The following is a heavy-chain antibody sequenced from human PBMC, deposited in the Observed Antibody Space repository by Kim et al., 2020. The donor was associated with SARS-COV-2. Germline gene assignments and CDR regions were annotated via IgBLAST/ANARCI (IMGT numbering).Heavy chain of an antibody. J-gene: IGHJ6*02. D-gene: IGHD1-26*01. CDR1: GFTFSNAW. CDR3: TTVAAGELPPYYYYYGMDV. Sequence: GGSLRLSCAASGFTFSNAWMSWVRQAPGKGLEWVGRIKSKTDAGTTDYAAPVKGRFTISRDDSKNTLYLQMNSLKTEDTAVYYCTTVAAGELPPYYYYYGMDVWGQGTTVTVSS. V-gene: IGHV3-15*01. CDR2: IKSKTDAGTT.